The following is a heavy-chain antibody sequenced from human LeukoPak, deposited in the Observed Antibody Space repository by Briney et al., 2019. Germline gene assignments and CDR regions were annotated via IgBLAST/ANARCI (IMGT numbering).Heavy chain of an antibody. Sequence: PSETLSLTCAVYGGSFSGYYWSWIRQPPGKGLEWIGEINHSGSTNYNPSLKSRVTISVDTSKNQFSLKLSSVTAADTAVYYCATADSSGYYYLANDAFDIWGQGTMVTVSS. D-gene: IGHD3-22*01. V-gene: IGHV4-34*01. CDR1: GGSFSGYY. CDR2: INHSGST. CDR3: ATADSSGYYYLANDAFDI. J-gene: IGHJ3*02.